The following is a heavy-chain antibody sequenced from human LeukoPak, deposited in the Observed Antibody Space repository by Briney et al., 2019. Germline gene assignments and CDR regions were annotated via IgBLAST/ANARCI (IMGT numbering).Heavy chain of an antibody. Sequence: GGSLRLSCAASGFSFSSYGFNWVRQAPGKGLEWVSSIGPTGTDTYHADSVKGRFTISRDNAKNSLYLQMDSLRAEDTAVYYCATESIGRHYDYWGEGTLLTVSS. V-gene: IGHV3-21*01. CDR3: ATESIGRHYDY. CDR1: GFSFSSYG. CDR2: IGPTGTDT. J-gene: IGHJ4*02. D-gene: IGHD3-3*02.